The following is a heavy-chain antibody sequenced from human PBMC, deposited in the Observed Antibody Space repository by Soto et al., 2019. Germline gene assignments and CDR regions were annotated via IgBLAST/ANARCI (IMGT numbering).Heavy chain of an antibody. CDR3: ARVQSASYYYYGMDV. CDR1: GGSISSSSYY. J-gene: IGHJ6*02. V-gene: IGHV4-39*01. D-gene: IGHD3-9*01. Sequence: SETLSLTCTVSGGSISSSSYYWGWIRQPPGKGLEWIGTIYYNGGTYYNPSLKSRVTISVDTSKNQFFLKLSSVTAADTAVYYCARVQSASYYYYGMDVWGQGTTVTVSS. CDR2: IYYNGGT.